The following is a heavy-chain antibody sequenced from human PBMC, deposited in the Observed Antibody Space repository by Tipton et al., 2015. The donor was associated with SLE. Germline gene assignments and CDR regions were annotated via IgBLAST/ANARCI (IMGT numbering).Heavy chain of an antibody. Sequence: TLSLTCTVSGPSINNYYWTWIRQSAGKGLEWIGRIYTRGSTDYNPSLMSRVTISRDTSKNQFSLRLSSVTAADTAVYYCAREVEGYSSSWFKGFFDVWGQGTLVTVSS. CDR2: IYTRGST. D-gene: IGHD6-13*01. CDR3: AREVEGYSSSWFKGFFDV. J-gene: IGHJ4*02. CDR1: GPSINNYY. V-gene: IGHV4-4*07.